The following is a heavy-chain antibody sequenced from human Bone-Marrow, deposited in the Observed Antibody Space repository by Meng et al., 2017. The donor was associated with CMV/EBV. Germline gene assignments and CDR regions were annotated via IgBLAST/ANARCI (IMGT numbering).Heavy chain of an antibody. CDR3: ARGAARQDY. J-gene: IGHJ4*02. CDR2: INHSRST. CDR1: GGSFSGYY. Sequence: SETLSLTCAVYGGSFSGYYWSWIRQPPGKGLEWIGEINHSRSTNYNPSLKSRVTISVDTSKNQFSLKLSSVTAADTAVYYCARGAARQDYWGQGTRVTVSS. V-gene: IGHV4-34*01. D-gene: IGHD6-6*01.